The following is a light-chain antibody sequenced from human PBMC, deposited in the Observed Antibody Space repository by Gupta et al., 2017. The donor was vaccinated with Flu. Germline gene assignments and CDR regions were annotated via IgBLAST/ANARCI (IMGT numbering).Light chain of an antibody. V-gene: IGLV1-40*01. Sequence: QSVLTQPPSVSGAPGQRVTISCTGSSSNIGAVYYVHWYQQVPGTAPKLLIYGNKNRPSGGPDRVSGSKSGASASLVITGLQAEDEANYYCQSYDSSLSGSMVFGGGTKLTVL. CDR1: SSNIGAVYY. CDR2: GNK. J-gene: IGLJ3*02. CDR3: QSYDSSLSGSMV.